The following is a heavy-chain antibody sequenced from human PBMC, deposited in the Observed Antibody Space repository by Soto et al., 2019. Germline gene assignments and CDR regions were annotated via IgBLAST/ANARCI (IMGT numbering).Heavy chain of an antibody. Sequence: QAHLVESGGGVVQPGRSLRLSCAASGFTFTSYGMHWVRQAPGTRLGWVAVISYDGGLQHYADSVKGRFTISRDNSKNMVLLQMNILRAEDTAVYYCVSDRGYGHASVPYSWGQGILVSVSS. CDR1: GFTFTSYG. D-gene: IGHD5-18*01. J-gene: IGHJ4*02. CDR2: ISYDGGLQ. CDR3: VSDRGYGHASVPYS. V-gene: IGHV3-30*03.